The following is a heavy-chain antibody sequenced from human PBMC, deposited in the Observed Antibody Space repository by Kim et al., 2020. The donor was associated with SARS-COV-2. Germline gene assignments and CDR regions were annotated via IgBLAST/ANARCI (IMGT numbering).Heavy chain of an antibody. V-gene: IGHV3-21*01. J-gene: IGHJ3*02. CDR1: GFSFSSYT. CDR3: TRDESSGYPCAFDI. Sequence: GGSLRLSCAASGFSFSSYTMNWVRQAPGKGLEWVSSISSGSSHIYYADSVKGRFTISRDNAKNSLYLQANSLRAEDTAVYYCTRDESSGYPCAFDIWGQGTTVTVSS. D-gene: IGHD3-22*01. CDR2: ISSGSSHI.